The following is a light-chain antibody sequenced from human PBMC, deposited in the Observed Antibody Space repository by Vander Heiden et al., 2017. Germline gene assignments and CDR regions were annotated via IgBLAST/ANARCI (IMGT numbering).Light chain of an antibody. CDR3: QLYHHWPPIT. Sequence: EIVMTPSPATLSVSAGESATLSCRARQSVSTNLAWYQQKPGQAPRLLIYLASTRATDSPVRFSGSGYGTEFTLTISSRQSEDFAVYFCQLYHHWPPITFGQGTRLEIK. CDR2: LAS. V-gene: IGKV3-15*01. J-gene: IGKJ5*01. CDR1: QSVSTN.